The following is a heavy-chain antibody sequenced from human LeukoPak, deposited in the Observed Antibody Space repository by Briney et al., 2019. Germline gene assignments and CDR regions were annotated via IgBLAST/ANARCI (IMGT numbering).Heavy chain of an antibody. CDR3: AREIRYVYGMDV. D-gene: IGHD3-16*01. J-gene: IGHJ6*02. Sequence: SETLSLTCTVSGGSISSYYWSWIRQPPGKGLEWIGYIYYSGSTNYNPSLKSRVTISVDTSKNQFSLKLSSMTAADTAVYYCAREIRYVYGMDVWGQGTTVTVSS. CDR1: GGSISSYY. CDR2: IYYSGST. V-gene: IGHV4-59*01.